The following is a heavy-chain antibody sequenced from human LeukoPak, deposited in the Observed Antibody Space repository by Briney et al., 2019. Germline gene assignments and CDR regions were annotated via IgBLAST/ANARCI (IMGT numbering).Heavy chain of an antibody. CDR3: ARVGVGVGATYFDY. J-gene: IGHJ4*02. D-gene: IGHD1-26*01. CDR1: GGSFSGYY. Sequence: SETLSLTCAVCGGSFSGYYWGWIRQPPGKGLEWIGNIYYSGTTHYNPSLKSRVTMSVDTSENQFSLKLSSVTAADTAVYYCARVGVGVGATYFDYWGQGTLVTVSS. V-gene: IGHV4-34*01. CDR2: IYYSGTT.